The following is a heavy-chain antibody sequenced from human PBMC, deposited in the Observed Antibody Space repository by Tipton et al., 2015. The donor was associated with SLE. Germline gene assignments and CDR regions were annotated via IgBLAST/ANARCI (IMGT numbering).Heavy chain of an antibody. J-gene: IGHJ4*02. CDR1: GGSVSSGSYY. Sequence: TLSLTCTVSGGSVSSGSYYWSWIRQPPGKGLEWIGYIYYSGSTYYNPSLKSRVTISVDTSKNQFSLKLSSVTAADTAVYYCARVGSSEEDYWGQGTLVTVSS. CDR2: IYYSGST. V-gene: IGHV4-61*01. CDR3: ARVGSSEEDY. D-gene: IGHD6-19*01.